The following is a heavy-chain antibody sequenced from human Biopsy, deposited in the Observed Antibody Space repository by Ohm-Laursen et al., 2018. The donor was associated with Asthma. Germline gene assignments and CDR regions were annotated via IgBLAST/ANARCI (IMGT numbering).Heavy chain of an antibody. D-gene: IGHD3-9*01. V-gene: IGHV1-3*04. CDR3: SRTYYDFLTGQVKDVFGV. CDR1: GYNLISFA. Sequence: SVKASCKASGYNLISFAIHWVRQAPGQRLESMGWVNTGNGDTKHSQKFQGRVTITRDTSASTAYMELRSLRSEDTATYYCSRTYYDFLTGQVKDVFGVWGQGTMVTVSS. J-gene: IGHJ3*01. CDR2: VNTGNGDT.